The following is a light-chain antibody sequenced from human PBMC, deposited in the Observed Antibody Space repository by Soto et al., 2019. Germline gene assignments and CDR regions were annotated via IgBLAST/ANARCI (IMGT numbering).Light chain of an antibody. CDR1: QSVLDNSTNKSY. CDR3: HQYYTTPQT. V-gene: IGKV4-1*01. J-gene: IGKJ2*01. CDR2: WAS. Sequence: VLTQSPSSLAVSLGERATVNCRSSQSVLDNSTNKSYLAWYQKKQGHPPKLLVHWASVREAGVPDRVSGSGSGTDFTLTISSLQAEDVAVYYCHQYYTTPQTCGQGTQLEIK.